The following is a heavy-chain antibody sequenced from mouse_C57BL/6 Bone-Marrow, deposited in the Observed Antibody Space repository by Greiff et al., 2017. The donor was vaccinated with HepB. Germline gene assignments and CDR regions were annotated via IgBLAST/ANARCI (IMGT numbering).Heavy chain of an antibody. V-gene: IGHV1-64*01. D-gene: IGHD2-3*01. CDR2: IHPNSGST. CDR3: ARKERWLLPLFDY. J-gene: IGHJ2*01. Sequence: QVQLQQPGAELVKPGASVKLSCKASGYTFTSYWMHWVKQRPGQGLEWIGMIHPNSGSTNYNEKFKSKATLTVDKSSSTDYMQLSSLTSEDSAVYYCARKERWLLPLFDYWGKGTNLTVSS. CDR1: GYTFTSYW.